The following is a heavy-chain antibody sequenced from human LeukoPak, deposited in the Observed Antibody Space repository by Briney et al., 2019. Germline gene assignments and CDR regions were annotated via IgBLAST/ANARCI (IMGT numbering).Heavy chain of an antibody. J-gene: IGHJ4*02. D-gene: IGHD3-10*01. Sequence: GGSLRLSCAASGFTFSSHGMSWVRQAPGKGLEWVSTISGSGDNTYYADSVKGRFTISRDNSKSTLYLQMNSLRAEDTAVYYCARVGTMVRGVIKRAFVDYWGQGTLVTVSS. V-gene: IGHV3-23*01. CDR3: ARVGTMVRGVIKRAFVDY. CDR1: GFTFSSHG. CDR2: ISGSGDNT.